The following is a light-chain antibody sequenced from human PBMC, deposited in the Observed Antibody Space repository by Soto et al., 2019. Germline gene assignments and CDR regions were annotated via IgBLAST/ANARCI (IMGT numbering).Light chain of an antibody. CDR1: NMGSKS. V-gene: IGLV3-21*01. CDR3: QVWDTSNDHHV. Sequence: SYELTQSPSLSVAPGQTATITCGGNNMGSKSVNWYQHKAGQAPGLVMSYDSDRPSGIPERFSGSNSGNTATPTLSRVESGDEAEYYCQVWDTSNDHHVFGSGTKVTVL. CDR2: YDS. J-gene: IGLJ1*01.